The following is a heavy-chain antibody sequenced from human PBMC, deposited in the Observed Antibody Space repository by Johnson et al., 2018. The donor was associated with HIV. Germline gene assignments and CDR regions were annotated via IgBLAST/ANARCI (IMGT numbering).Heavy chain of an antibody. CDR3: AKDGSYSSGIDASDI. CDR2: IWYDGSKA. CDR1: GFDFSKYG. V-gene: IGHV3-30*02. Sequence: QLVESGGGVAQPGASLRLSCEVSGFDFSKYGMHWVRQAPNKGLEWVAFIWYDGSKATYADSVNGRFTVSRDNSKDTLYLQMNSLRGEDTAVYYCAKDGSYSSGIDASDIWGQGTVVTVSS. D-gene: IGHD6-19*01. J-gene: IGHJ3*02.